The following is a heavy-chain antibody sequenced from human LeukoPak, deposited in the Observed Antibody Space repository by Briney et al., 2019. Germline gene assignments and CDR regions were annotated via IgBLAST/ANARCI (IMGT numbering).Heavy chain of an antibody. V-gene: IGHV1-2*02. J-gene: IGHJ4*02. CDR3: ARGQLEIDSSGTFDY. CDR2: INPNSGGT. CDR1: GYTFTGYY. Sequence: GASVKVSCKASGYTFTGYYLHWVRQAPGQGLEWMGWINPNSGGTNYAQKFQGRVTMTRDTPISTAYMELSRLKSDDTAVYYCARGQLEIDSSGTFDYWGQGTLVTVST. D-gene: IGHD6-19*01.